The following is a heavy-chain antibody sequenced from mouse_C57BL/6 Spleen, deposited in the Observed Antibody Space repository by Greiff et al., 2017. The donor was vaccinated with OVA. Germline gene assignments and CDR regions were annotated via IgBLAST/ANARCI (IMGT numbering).Heavy chain of an antibody. D-gene: IGHD3-2*02. CDR1: GFTFSDYG. Sequence: EVKLMESGGGLVKPGGSLKLSCAASGFTFSDYGMHWVRQAPEKGLEWVAYISSGSSTIYYADTVKGRFTISRDNAKNTLFLQMTSLRSEDTAMYYCARGSSGLYYYAMDYWGQGTSVTVSS. J-gene: IGHJ4*01. V-gene: IGHV5-17*01. CDR3: ARGSSGLYYYAMDY. CDR2: ISSGSSTI.